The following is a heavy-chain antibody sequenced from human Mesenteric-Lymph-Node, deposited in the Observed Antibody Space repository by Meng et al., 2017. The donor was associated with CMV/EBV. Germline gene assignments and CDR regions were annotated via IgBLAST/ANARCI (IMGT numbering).Heavy chain of an antibody. D-gene: IGHD2-15*01. V-gene: IGHV1-8*01. J-gene: IGHJ5*02. CDR2: MNPNSGNT. CDR3: ARAPAAATYNWFDP. CDR1: GYTFIRYD. Sequence: ASVKVSCKASGYTFIRYDINWVRQTTGQGLEWMGWMNPNSGNTGYAQKFQGRVTMTRNTSISTAYMELSSLRSEDTAVYYCARAPAAATYNWFDPWGQGTLVTVSS.